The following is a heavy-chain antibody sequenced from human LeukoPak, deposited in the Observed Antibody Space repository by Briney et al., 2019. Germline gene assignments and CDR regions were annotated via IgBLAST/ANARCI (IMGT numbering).Heavy chain of an antibody. Sequence: SETLSLTCTVSGASIVRDYWSWVRQPPGTGLQWIGYVYETGSRSYNPSLDRRVSISMDRSKNQFSLRLDSVTAADTAMYYCAREHRGRDGYTLDCWGQGILVTVSS. CDR3: AREHRGRDGYTLDC. CDR1: GASIVRDY. D-gene: IGHD5-24*01. J-gene: IGHJ4*02. CDR2: VYETGSR. V-gene: IGHV4-59*12.